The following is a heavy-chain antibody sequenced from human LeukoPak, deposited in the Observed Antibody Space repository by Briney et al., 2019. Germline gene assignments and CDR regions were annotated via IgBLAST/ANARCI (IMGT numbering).Heavy chain of an antibody. CDR2: ITGSGGRT. Sequence: PGGSLRLSCAASGFTFSSYAMNWVRQAPGKGLGWVSAITGSGGRTYYADSVKGRFTISRDNSKNTLYLQMNSLRAEDTAIYYCAKEYTGTFSPFPSYFDNWGQGTLVTVSS. J-gene: IGHJ4*02. CDR3: AKEYTGTFSPFPSYFDN. D-gene: IGHD1-26*01. V-gene: IGHV3-23*01. CDR1: GFTFSSYA.